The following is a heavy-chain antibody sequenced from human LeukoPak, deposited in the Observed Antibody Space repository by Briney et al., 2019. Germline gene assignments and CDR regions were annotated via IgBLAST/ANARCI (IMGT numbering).Heavy chain of an antibody. CDR2: IYSGGST. D-gene: IGHD6-25*01. Sequence: GGSLRLSCAASGFTFSSYWMSWVRQAPGKGLEWVSLIYSGGSTYYADAVKGRFTISRDNSKNTLYLQMNSLRAEDTAVYYCARPGYSTGAFDYWGQGALVTVSS. CDR3: ARPGYSTGAFDY. J-gene: IGHJ4*02. V-gene: IGHV3-53*01. CDR1: GFTFSSYW.